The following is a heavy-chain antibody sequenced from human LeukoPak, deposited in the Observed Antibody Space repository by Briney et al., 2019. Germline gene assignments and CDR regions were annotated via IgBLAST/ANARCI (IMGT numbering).Heavy chain of an antibody. D-gene: IGHD1-26*01. CDR2: IKQDGGEK. CDR3: ARELGSYEGGYYGMDV. Sequence: GGSLRLSCAASGFTFSRYWMNWVRQAPGKGLEWVANIKQDGGEKYYVDSVKGRFTISRDNAKNSLYLQMNSLRAEDTALYYCARELGSYEGGYYGMDVWGQGTTVTVSS. J-gene: IGHJ6*02. V-gene: IGHV3-7*01. CDR1: GFTFSRYW.